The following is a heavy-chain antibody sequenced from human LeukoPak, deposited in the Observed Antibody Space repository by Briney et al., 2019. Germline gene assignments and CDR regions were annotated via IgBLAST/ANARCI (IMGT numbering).Heavy chain of an antibody. J-gene: IGHJ3*02. CDR2: ISGGSDIT. CDR3: AKPMGAPTRAFDI. CDR1: GFTFINYG. V-gene: IGHV3-23*01. D-gene: IGHD1-26*01. Sequence: GGSLRLSCAASGFTFINYGMSWVRQAPGKGLGWVSVISGGSDITFYANFVKGRFTISRDNSKNTLYLQMNSLRAEDTAVYYCAKPMGAPTRAFDIWGQGTMVTVSS.